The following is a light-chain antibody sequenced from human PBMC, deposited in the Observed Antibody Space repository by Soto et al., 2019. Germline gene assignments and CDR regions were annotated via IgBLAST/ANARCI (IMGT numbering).Light chain of an antibody. CDR2: ANT. J-gene: IGLJ1*01. CDR3: QSYDSSLSVYV. V-gene: IGLV1-40*01. CDR1: SSNLGAGYD. Sequence: QSVLTQPPSVSGAPGQRVAISCTGSSSNLGAGYDVHWYQHVPGTAHKLLIYANTNRPSGVPERFSGAKSGTSASLAITGLQAEDEADYYCQSYDSSLSVYVFATGTKVTVL.